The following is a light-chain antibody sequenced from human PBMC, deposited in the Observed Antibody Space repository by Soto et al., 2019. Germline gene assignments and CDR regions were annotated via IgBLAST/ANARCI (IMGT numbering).Light chain of an antibody. CDR2: EVS. CDR3: SSFASAYTFV. Sequence: QSVLAQPASVSGSPGQSIAISCTGTSSDVGGYNYVSWYQQHPGKAPKLLISEVSIRPSGVSDRFSGSKSGNTASLTISGLQTEYEADYYFSSFASAYTFVFGSGTKLTVL. V-gene: IGLV2-14*01. CDR1: SSDVGGYNY. J-gene: IGLJ1*01.